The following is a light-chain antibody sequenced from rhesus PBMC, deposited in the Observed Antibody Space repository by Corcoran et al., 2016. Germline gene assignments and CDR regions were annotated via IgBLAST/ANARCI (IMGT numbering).Light chain of an antibody. Sequence: DIQMTQSPSSLSASVGDRVTITCRASQDISRYLAWYQHTSGKAPNLRINAASTLKSGAPSRFSGSGSGADFTLTINNLQPEDFATYYCQRYNSYPRTFGQGTKVDIK. CDR1: QDISRY. CDR2: AAS. CDR3: QRYNSYPRT. V-gene: IGKV1-25*02. J-gene: IGKJ1*01.